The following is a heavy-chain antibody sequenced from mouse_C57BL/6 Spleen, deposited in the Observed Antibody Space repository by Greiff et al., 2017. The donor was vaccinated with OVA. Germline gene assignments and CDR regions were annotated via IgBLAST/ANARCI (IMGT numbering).Heavy chain of an antibody. CDR2: IWRGGST. V-gene: IGHV2-5*01. Sequence: VQLQQSGPGLVQPSQSLSITCTVSGFSLTSYGVHWVRQSPGKGLEWLGVIWRGGSTDYNAAFMSRLSITKDNSKSQVFFKMNSLQAEDTAIYYCAKNLGYDGYYRMDYWGQGTSVTVSS. J-gene: IGHJ4*01. D-gene: IGHD2-3*01. CDR3: AKNLGYDGYYRMDY. CDR1: GFSLTSYG.